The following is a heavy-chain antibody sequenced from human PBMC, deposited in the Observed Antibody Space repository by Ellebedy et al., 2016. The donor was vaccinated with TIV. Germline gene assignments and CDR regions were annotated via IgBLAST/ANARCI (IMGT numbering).Heavy chain of an antibody. CDR1: GFIFSTYG. Sequence: GESLKISCTASGFIFSTYGMHWVRQAPGKGLERVAVIWSDGSNPYYADSVKGRFTISRDNSKKTLFLQMSSLRAEDTALYYCARDIGPGALDYWGQGTLVTVSA. CDR3: ARDIGPGALDY. CDR2: IWSDGSNP. J-gene: IGHJ4*02. D-gene: IGHD3-10*01. V-gene: IGHV3-33*08.